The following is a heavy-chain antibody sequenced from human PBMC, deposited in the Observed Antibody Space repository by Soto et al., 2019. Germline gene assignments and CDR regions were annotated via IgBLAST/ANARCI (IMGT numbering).Heavy chain of an antibody. CDR3: ATWRSSHWFDY. CDR1: GYSFSTYS. V-gene: IGHV5-51*01. Sequence: GESLKISCKGSGYSFSTYSIGWVRQMPGKGLEWMGNIHSGDSNARYSPSFQGQVTISVDRSISTAYLQWSSLKASDTALHYCATWRSSHWFDYWGQGTLVTVS. D-gene: IGHD2-2*01. J-gene: IGHJ4*02. CDR2: IHSGDSNA.